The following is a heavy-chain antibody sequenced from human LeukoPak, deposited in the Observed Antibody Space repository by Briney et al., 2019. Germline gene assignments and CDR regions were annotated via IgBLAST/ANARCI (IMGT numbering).Heavy chain of an antibody. D-gene: IGHD3-16*01. CDR1: GFTFTIHW. J-gene: IGHJ4*02. V-gene: IGHV3-7*01. CDR3: VRNGGSFDY. Sequence: PGGSLRLSCAASGFTFTIHWMSWVRQPPGKGLEWVANINYDGSETRYVDSVKGRLTISRDNAKNSLYLQMDSLGVEDTAVYYCVRNGGSFDYWGQGTLVTVSS. CDR2: INYDGSET.